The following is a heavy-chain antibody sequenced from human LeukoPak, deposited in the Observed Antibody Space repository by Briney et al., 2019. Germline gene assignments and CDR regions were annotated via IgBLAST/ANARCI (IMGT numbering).Heavy chain of an antibody. Sequence: GASVKVSCTASGYTFTSYYMHWVRQAPGQGLEWMGIINPSGGSTSNAQKFQGRVTMTRDTSTSTVYMELSSLRSEDTAVYYCARTNSGSYPYQTLFDYWGQGTLVTVSS. CDR2: INPSGGST. CDR3: ARTNSGSYPYQTLFDY. J-gene: IGHJ4*02. V-gene: IGHV1-46*01. CDR1: GYTFTSYY. D-gene: IGHD1-26*01.